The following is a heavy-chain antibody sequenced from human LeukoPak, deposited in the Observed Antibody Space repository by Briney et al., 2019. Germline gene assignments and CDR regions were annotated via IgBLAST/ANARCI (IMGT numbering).Heavy chain of an antibody. V-gene: IGHV3-23*01. J-gene: IGHJ5*02. Sequence: GGSLRLSCATSGFSFSSHDMSWVRQAPGKGLEWVSTISDSGGSTYYADSLKGRFTISRDNYKNTLYLQMNSLRAEDTAVYYCAKVDYYDSSGNYPNWFDPWGQGTLVTVSS. CDR2: ISDSGGST. CDR3: AKVDYYDSSGNYPNWFDP. CDR1: GFSFSSHD. D-gene: IGHD3-22*01.